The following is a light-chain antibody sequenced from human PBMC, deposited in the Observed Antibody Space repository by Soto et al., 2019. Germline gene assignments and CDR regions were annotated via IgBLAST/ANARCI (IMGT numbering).Light chain of an antibody. J-gene: IGKJ4*01. CDR1: QSISNL. Sequence: EIVSTQSPATLSLSPGERATLSCRASQSISNLLVWYQQKLGQAPRLLIYDASNRATGIPARFSGSGSGTDFTLTIGSLEPEDFAFYYCQQRSDWPLTFGGGTRVEI. CDR2: DAS. V-gene: IGKV3-11*01. CDR3: QQRSDWPLT.